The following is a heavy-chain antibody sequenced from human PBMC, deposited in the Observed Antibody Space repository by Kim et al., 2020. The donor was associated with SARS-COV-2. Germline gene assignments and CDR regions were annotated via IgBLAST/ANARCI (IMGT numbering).Heavy chain of an antibody. CDR3: AKALRTYYYGSGSYYNAFDI. J-gene: IGHJ3*02. V-gene: IGHV3-30*02. D-gene: IGHD3-10*01. Sequence: RFTITRDNSKNTLYLQMNSLRAEDTAVYYCAKALRTYYYGSGSYYNAFDIWGQGTMVTVSS.